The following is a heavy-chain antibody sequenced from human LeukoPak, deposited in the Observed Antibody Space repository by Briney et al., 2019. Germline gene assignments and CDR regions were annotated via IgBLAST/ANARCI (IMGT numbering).Heavy chain of an antibody. CDR2: ISGSGGST. Sequence: GGSLRLSCAASGFTFSSYSMNWVRQAPGKGLEWVSAISGSGGSTYYADSVKGRFTISRDNSKNTLYLQMNSLRAEDTAVYYCAKDPWGFGEGSWGQGTLVTVSS. CDR1: GFTFSSYS. CDR3: AKDPWGFGEGS. J-gene: IGHJ4*02. D-gene: IGHD3-10*01. V-gene: IGHV3-23*01.